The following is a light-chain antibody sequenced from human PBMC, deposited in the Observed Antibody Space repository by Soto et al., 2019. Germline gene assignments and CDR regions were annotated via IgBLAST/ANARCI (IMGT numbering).Light chain of an antibody. J-gene: IGKJ5*01. CDR3: QQYKTWPAIS. V-gene: IGKV3D-15*01. Sequence: EIVMPQSPATLSVSPGERATLSCRASRSVSSNLAWYQQKPGHAPRLLSYGPSTRDTGIPASFSGSGSGTECNRTLSSLQSGDFAIYYCQQYKTWPAISFGQGTRLEIK. CDR2: GPS. CDR1: RSVSSN.